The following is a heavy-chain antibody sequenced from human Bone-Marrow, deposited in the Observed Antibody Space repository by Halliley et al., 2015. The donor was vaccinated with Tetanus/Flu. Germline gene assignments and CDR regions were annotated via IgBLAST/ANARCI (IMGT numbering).Heavy chain of an antibody. CDR2: ISASGVNT. Sequence: SGFTFSSYSMDWVRQAPGKGLEWVSAISASGVNTWYADSVKGRFTVSRDNSKNTLFLQMNSLRVEDTALYYCARDPSYDTGFDYWGQGTLVSVSS. D-gene: IGHD3-22*01. CDR1: GFTFSSYS. CDR3: ARDPSYDTGFDY. V-gene: IGHV3-23*01. J-gene: IGHJ4*02.